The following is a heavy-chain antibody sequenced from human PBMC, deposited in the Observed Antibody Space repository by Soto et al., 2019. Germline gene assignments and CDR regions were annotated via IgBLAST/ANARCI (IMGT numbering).Heavy chain of an antibody. CDR1: GGSISSGGYY. Sequence: QVQLQESGPGLVKPSQTLSLTCTVSGGSISSGGYYWSWIRQHPGKGLEWIGYIYYSGSTYYNPSLKSRVTLSVDTSKNQFSLKLSSVTAADTAVYYCARWSEMGATIDYWGQGTLVTVSS. J-gene: IGHJ4*02. CDR3: ARWSEMGATIDY. CDR2: IYYSGST. D-gene: IGHD1-26*01. V-gene: IGHV4-31*03.